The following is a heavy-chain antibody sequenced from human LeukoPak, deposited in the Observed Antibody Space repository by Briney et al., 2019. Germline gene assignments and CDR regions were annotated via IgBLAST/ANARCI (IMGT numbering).Heavy chain of an antibody. V-gene: IGHV4-30-2*01. CDR3: ARAPATNGDYSADY. CDR2: IYYSGST. Sequence: SQTLSLTCAVSGGSISNGGYSWSWIRQPPGKGLEWIGYIYYSGSTCYNPSLKSRVTISVDRSKNQFSLKLSSVTAADTAVYYCARAPATNGDYSADYWGQGTLVTVSS. J-gene: IGHJ4*02. CDR1: GGSISNGGYS. D-gene: IGHD4-17*01.